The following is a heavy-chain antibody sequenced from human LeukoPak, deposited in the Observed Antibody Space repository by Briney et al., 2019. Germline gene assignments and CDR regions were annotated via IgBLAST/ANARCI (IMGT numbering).Heavy chain of an antibody. CDR3: ARDFQTEAPDY. V-gene: IGHV1-2*02. CDR1: GYTFTGYY. Sequence: ASVKVSCKSSGYTFTGYYMHWVRQAPGQGLEWMGWINPNSGVTDFAQKFQGRVTMTRDTSISTAYMELSRLTSDDTAVYYYARDFQTEAPDYWGQGTLVTVSS. D-gene: IGHD2/OR15-2a*01. J-gene: IGHJ4*02. CDR2: INPNSGVT.